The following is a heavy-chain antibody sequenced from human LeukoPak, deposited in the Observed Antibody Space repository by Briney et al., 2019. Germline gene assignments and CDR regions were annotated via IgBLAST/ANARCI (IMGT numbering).Heavy chain of an antibody. CDR3: AKALAVVGTESAFDI. CDR2: ISSSGSFT. D-gene: IGHD6-19*01. J-gene: IGHJ3*02. V-gene: IGHV3-21*04. Sequence: GGSLRLSCAASGFTFSSHSMNWIRQAPGKGLEWVSCISSSGSFTYYADSVKGRFTISRDNAKNSLYLQMNSLRAEDTALYYCAKALAVVGTESAFDIWGQGTMVTVSS. CDR1: GFTFSSHS.